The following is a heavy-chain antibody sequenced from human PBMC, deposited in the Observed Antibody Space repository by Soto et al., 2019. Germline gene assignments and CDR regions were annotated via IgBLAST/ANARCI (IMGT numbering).Heavy chain of an antibody. Sequence: QVQLVQSGAEVKKPGASVKVSCKASGYTFTSYVISWVRQAPGQGLEWMGWISAYNGNTNYAQKLQGRVTMTTDTSTSTAYMELRSLRSDDTAVYYCASTHRYSSSWYHFDYWGQGTLVTVSS. D-gene: IGHD6-13*01. CDR3: ASTHRYSSSWYHFDY. J-gene: IGHJ4*02. CDR1: GYTFTSYV. CDR2: ISAYNGNT. V-gene: IGHV1-18*01.